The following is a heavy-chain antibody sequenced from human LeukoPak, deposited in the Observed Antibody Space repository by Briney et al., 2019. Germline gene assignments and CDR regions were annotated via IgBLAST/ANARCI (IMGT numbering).Heavy chain of an antibody. J-gene: IGHJ4*02. D-gene: IGHD2-21*02. CDR3: ARGTGAEAYCGGDCYSPLVDFGY. V-gene: IGHV1-46*01. Sequence: ASVKVSCKASGYTFTSYYMHWVRQAPGQGLEWMGIINPSGGSTSYAQKFQGRVTMTRDTSTSTVYMELSSLRSEDTAVYYCARGTGAEAYCGGDCYSPLVDFGYWGQGTLVTVSS. CDR2: INPSGGST. CDR1: GYTFTSYY.